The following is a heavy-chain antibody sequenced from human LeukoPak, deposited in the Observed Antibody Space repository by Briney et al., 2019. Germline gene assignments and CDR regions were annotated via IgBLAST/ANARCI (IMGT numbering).Heavy chain of an antibody. V-gene: IGHV4-59*01. J-gene: IGHJ4*02. CDR3: ARDGGSYWRGIDY. D-gene: IGHD1-26*01. CDR2: IYYSGST. Sequence: PSETLSLTCTVSGGSISSYYWSWIRQPPGKGLEWIGYIYYSGSTNYNPSLKSRVTIPVDTSKNQFSLKLSSVTAADTAVYYCARDGGSYWRGIDYWGQGTLVTVSS. CDR1: GGSISSYY.